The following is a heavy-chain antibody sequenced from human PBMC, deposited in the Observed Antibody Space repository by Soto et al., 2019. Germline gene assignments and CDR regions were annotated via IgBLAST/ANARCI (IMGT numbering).Heavy chain of an antibody. V-gene: IGHV3-23*01. CDR2: ISGSGDST. J-gene: IGHJ4*02. CDR1: GFTFSVYA. D-gene: IGHD5-18*01. Sequence: VRLLESGGGLVQPGGSLRLSCAASGFTFSVYAMSWVRQAPGKGLEWVSGISGSGDSTHYADSVKGRFTVSRDNSKSMLYRQTNSLRAEDTAIYYCAKARYGGFTYWGQGTLVTVSS. CDR3: AKARYGGFTY.